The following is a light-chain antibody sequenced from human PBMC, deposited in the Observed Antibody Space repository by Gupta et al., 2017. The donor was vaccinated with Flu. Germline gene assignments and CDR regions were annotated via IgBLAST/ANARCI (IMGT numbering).Light chain of an antibody. CDR3: QSYDTRQSGMYV. CDR2: GNT. V-gene: IGLV1-40*01. J-gene: IGLJ1*01. CDR1: SSNIGAGYS. Sequence: TITCTGTSSNIGAGYSVHWYQQLPGTPPNLLIYGNTNRPSGVPDRFSCSNSGTSDSLAITGLQADEEADDDCQSYDTRQSGMYVCGTGTTVT.